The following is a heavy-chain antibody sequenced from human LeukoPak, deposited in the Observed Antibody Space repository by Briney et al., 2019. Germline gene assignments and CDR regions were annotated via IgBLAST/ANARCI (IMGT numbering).Heavy chain of an antibody. Sequence: SETLSLTCAVYGGSFSGYYWSWIRQPPGKGLEWIGEINHSGSTNYNPSLKSRVTISVDTSKNQFSLKLSSVTAADTAVYYCARAYYYGSGSPDWGQGTLVTVSS. CDR3: ARAYYYGSGSPD. J-gene: IGHJ4*02. D-gene: IGHD3-10*01. CDR1: GGSFSGYY. CDR2: INHSGST. V-gene: IGHV4-34*01.